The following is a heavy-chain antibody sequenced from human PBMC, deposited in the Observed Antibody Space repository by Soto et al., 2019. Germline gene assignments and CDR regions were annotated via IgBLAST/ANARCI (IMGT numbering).Heavy chain of an antibody. CDR3: AGGAVAGTSPAY. CDR1: SGSITSSNW. Sequence: QVQLQESGPGLVKPSGTLSLTCAVSSGSITSSNWWSWVRQPPGKGLEWIGEIYHSGSTNYNPSLKSRVTISLDKSKNVFSLKLSSVTAADTAMYYCAGGAVAGTSPAYWGQGTLVTVSS. D-gene: IGHD6-19*01. V-gene: IGHV4-4*02. J-gene: IGHJ4*02. CDR2: IYHSGST.